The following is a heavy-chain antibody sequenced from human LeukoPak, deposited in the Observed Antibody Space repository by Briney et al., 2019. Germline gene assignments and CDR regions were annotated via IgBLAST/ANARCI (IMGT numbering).Heavy chain of an antibody. V-gene: IGHV4-59*01. CDR1: GGSISSYY. CDR2: IYYSGST. J-gene: IGHJ5*02. D-gene: IGHD4-17*01. Sequence: PSETLSLTCTVSGGSISSYYWSWIRQPPGKGLEWIGYIYYSGSTNYNPSLKSRVTISVDTSKNQFSLKLSSVTAADTAVYYCARGRGTVTTSAFDPWGQGTLVTVSS. CDR3: ARGRGTVTTSAFDP.